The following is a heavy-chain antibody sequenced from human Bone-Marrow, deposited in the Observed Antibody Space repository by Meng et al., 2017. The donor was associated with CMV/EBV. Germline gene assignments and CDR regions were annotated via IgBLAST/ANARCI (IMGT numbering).Heavy chain of an antibody. CDR1: GGSISSYY. CDR2: IYYSGST. J-gene: IGHJ5*02. D-gene: IGHD2-2*01. CDR3: ARGRLGYCSSTSCPARGWFDP. Sequence: SETLSLTCTVSGGSISSYYWSWIRQPPGKGLEWIGYIYYSGSTNYNPSLKSRVTISVDTSKNQFSLKLSSVTAADTAVYYCARGRLGYCSSTSCPARGWFDPWGRGNLVPVSS. V-gene: IGHV4-59*12.